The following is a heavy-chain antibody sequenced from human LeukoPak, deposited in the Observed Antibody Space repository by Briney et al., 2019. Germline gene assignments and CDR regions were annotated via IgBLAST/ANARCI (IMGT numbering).Heavy chain of an antibody. V-gene: IGHV4-59*11. D-gene: IGHD5-18*01. CDR3: ARDLGGYSYGYFDY. CDR2: IYYSGST. CDR1: GGSISSHY. Sequence: PSETLSLTCTVSGGSISSHYWSWIRQPPGKGLEWIGYIYYSGSTNYNPSLKSRATISVDTSKNQFSLKLSSVTAADTAVYYCARDLGGYSYGYFDYWGQGTLVTVSS. J-gene: IGHJ4*02.